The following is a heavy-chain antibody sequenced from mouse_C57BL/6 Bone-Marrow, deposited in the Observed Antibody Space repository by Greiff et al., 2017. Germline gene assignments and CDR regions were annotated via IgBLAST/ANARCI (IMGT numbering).Heavy chain of an antibody. CDR3: ARSRGDYDGYHAYYCDY. Sequence: QVQLQQPGAELVKPGASVKLSCKASGYTFTSYWMHWVKQRPGQGLEWIGMIHPNSGSTNYNEKFKSKATLTVDKSSSTAYMQLSSLTSEDSAVYYCARSRGDYDGYHAYYCDYWGQGTTLTVSS. D-gene: IGHD2-3*01. CDR1: GYTFTSYW. J-gene: IGHJ2*01. V-gene: IGHV1-64*01. CDR2: IHPNSGST.